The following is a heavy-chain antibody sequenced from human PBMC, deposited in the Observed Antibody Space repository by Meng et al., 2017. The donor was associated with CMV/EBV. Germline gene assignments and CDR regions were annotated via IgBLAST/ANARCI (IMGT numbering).Heavy chain of an antibody. CDR3: ARYPFGSHVYDSSGYGMDV. J-gene: IGHJ6*02. CDR1: GFTFSSYS. CDR2: ISSSSSYI. Sequence: GESLKISCAAPGFTFSSYSMNWVRQAPGKGLEWVSSISSSSSYIYYADSVKGRFTISRDNAKNSLYLQMNSLRAEDTAVYYCARYPFGSHVYDSSGYGMDVWGQGTTVTVSS. V-gene: IGHV3-21*01. D-gene: IGHD3-22*01.